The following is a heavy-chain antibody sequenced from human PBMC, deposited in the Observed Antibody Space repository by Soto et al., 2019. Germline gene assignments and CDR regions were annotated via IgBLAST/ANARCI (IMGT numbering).Heavy chain of an antibody. J-gene: IGHJ4*02. V-gene: IGHV3-23*01. CDR3: AKKVTIYAVDPADY. CDR2: ISASGDAT. D-gene: IGHD3-3*01. CDR1: GFTFRDFG. Sequence: LRLSCAASGFTFRDFGMSWVRQAPGKGLEWVSVISASGDATYYAASVKGRFTLSRDNSKNTLYLQMNSLTVADTAVYYCAKKVTIYAVDPADYWGQGTQVTVSS.